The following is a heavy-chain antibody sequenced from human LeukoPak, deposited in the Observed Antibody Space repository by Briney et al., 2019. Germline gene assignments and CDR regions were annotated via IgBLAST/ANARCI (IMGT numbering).Heavy chain of an antibody. CDR3: ASATYPPQLIDY. J-gene: IGHJ4*02. CDR2: INSDSDDI. CDR1: GFTFSLYA. Sequence: GGSLRLSCAASGFTFSLYAMNWVRQAPGKGLEWVSYINSDSDDIHYADSVKGRFTISRDIAKNSLYLQMNSLRAEDTAFYYCASATYPPQLIDYWGQGTLVTVSS. V-gene: IGHV3-21*05. D-gene: IGHD5-18*01.